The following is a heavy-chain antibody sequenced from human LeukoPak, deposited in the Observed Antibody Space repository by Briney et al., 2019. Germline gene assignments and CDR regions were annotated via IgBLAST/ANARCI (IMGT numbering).Heavy chain of an antibody. D-gene: IGHD6-13*01. V-gene: IGHV4-34*01. CDR3: ARGSRIAATISQFDP. CDR1: GGAFRGFF. Sequence: LGTPSPTCVGFGGAFRGFFWGWIRPPPRKGVGWVGGINHSGSTNYNPSLKSRVTISVDTSKNQFSLKLSSVTAADTAVYYCARGSRIAATISQFDPWGQGTLVTVSS. J-gene: IGHJ5*02. CDR2: INHSGST.